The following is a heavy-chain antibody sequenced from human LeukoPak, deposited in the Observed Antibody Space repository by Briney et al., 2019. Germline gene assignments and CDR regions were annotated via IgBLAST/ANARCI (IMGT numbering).Heavy chain of an antibody. J-gene: IGHJ6*03. V-gene: IGHV3-20*04. Sequence: PGGSLRLSCAASGFTFDDYGMSWVRQAPGKGLEWVSGINWNGGSTGHADYVKGRFTISRDNAKNSLHLQMNSLRAEDTALYYCARVARYCSGGSCYSNYYYMDVWGKGTTVTVSS. CDR3: ARVARYCSGGSCYSNYYYMDV. CDR1: GFTFDDYG. CDR2: INWNGGST. D-gene: IGHD2-15*01.